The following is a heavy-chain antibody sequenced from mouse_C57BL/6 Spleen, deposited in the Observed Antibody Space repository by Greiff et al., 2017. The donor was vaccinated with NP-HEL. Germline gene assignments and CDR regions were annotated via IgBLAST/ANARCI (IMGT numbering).Heavy chain of an antibody. CDR2: INPSSGYP. Sequence: QVQLQQSGAELARPGASVKMSCKASGYTFTSYTMHWVKQRPGQGLAWIGYINPSSGYPNYNQKFKDKATLTADTSSSTAYMQLSSLTSEDSAVYYCGRSKDDWFAYWGQGTLVTVSA. CDR1: GYTFTSYT. CDR3: GRSKDDWFAY. J-gene: IGHJ3*01. D-gene: IGHD2-3*01. V-gene: IGHV1-4*01.